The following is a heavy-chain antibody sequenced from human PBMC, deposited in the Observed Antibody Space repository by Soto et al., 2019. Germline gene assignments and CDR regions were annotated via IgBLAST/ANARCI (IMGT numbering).Heavy chain of an antibody. J-gene: IGHJ4*02. CDR1: GFTFSNYA. D-gene: IGHD3-22*01. CDR3: AKNPGYYYDSTGYHFDY. CDR2: ISYGGGTT. V-gene: IGHV3-23*01. Sequence: GGSLRLSCAASGFTFSNYAMSWVRQAPGKGLEWVSAISYGGGTTYYADSVKGRFTISRDNSKNALYLQMNSLRAEDTAVYYCAKNPGYYYDSTGYHFDYWGQGTLVTVSS.